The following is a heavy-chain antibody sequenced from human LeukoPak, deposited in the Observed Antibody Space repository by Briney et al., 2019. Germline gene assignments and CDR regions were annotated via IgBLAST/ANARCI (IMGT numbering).Heavy chain of an antibody. D-gene: IGHD3-10*01. Sequence: ASVKVSCKASGYTFTGYYMHWVRQAPGQGLEWMGWINPNSGGTNYAQKFQGRVTMTRDTSISTAYMELSRLRSDDAAVYYCARDRWGPMGGDIWGQGTMVTVSS. CDR1: GYTFTGYY. J-gene: IGHJ3*02. CDR3: ARDRWGPMGGDI. CDR2: INPNSGGT. V-gene: IGHV1-2*02.